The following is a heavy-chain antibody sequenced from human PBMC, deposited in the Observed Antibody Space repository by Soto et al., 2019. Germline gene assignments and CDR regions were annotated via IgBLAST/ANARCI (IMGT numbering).Heavy chain of an antibody. Sequence: EVQMVESGGGLVQPGGSLRLSCAASGFNVSSNYMSWVRQAPGKGLEWVSVMYSGGSTYYADSVKGRFTISRHNSKNTLYLQMNSLRGEDMAVYYCARGHDYGEHSTSRIAEYFQNWGQGTLVTVSS. CDR1: GFNVSSNY. J-gene: IGHJ1*01. V-gene: IGHV3-53*04. D-gene: IGHD4-17*01. CDR3: ARGHDYGEHSTSRIAEYFQN. CDR2: MYSGGST.